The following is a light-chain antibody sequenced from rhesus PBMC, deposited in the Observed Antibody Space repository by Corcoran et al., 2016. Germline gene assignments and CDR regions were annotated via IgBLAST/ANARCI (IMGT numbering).Light chain of an antibody. V-gene: IGKV1-22*01. J-gene: IGKJ4*01. CDR3: LQYSSSPLT. CDR1: QTISSW. Sequence: DIQMTQSPSSLSASVGDTVTITCRASQTISSWLDWYQQKPGKAPKVLIYKASRLQTGVPSRVSGSGSGTDFTLTISSLQPEDFATDYCLQYSSSPLTVGGGTKVESK. CDR2: KAS.